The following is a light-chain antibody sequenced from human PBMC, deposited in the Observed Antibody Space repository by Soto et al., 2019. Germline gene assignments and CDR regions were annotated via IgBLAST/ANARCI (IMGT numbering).Light chain of an antibody. J-gene: IGKJ1*01. CDR1: QTISSW. CDR3: QHYSSYSEA. V-gene: IGKV1-5*03. CDR2: KAS. Sequence: DIQMTQSPSTLSGSVGDRVTITCGASQTISSWLAWYQQKPGKAPKLLIYKASTLKSGVPSRFSGSGSGTEFTLTISSLQPDDFATYYCQHYSSYSEAFGQGTKVELK.